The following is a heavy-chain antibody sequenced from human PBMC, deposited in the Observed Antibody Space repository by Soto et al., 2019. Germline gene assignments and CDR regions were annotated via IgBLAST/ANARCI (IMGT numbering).Heavy chain of an antibody. D-gene: IGHD4-17*01. Sequence: QVQLVDSGGGEVQPGRSLTISCAASGFTFSTYGMHWVRQTPGKGLEWVAVISYDGTNKFYSDSVKGRFIISRDNFKNTLTLQMNSLRADDTAVYSCAKDLQSYGDYDYYCYGMDVWGLGTRVTVSS. J-gene: IGHJ6*02. CDR1: GFTFSTYG. CDR3: AKDLQSYGDYDYYCYGMDV. V-gene: IGHV3-30*18. CDR2: ISYDGTNK.